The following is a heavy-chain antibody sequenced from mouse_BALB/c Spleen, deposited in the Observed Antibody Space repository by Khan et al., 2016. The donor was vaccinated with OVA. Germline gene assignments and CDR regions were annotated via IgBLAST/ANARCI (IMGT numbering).Heavy chain of an antibody. CDR1: GYTFTDFT. CDR3: TRGGGSRFAY. Sequence: QVQLKQSGAELVRPGVSVKISCKGSGYTFTDFTMHWVKQSHAKSLEWIGVINTYYGDVTYNQKFKGKATMTVDKSSSTAYMELARLTSEDSAIYYCTRGGGSRFAYWGQGTLVTDSA. CDR2: INTYYGDV. V-gene: IGHV1S137*01. J-gene: IGHJ3*01.